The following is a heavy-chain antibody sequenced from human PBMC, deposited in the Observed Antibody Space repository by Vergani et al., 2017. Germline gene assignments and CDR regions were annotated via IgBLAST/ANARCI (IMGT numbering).Heavy chain of an antibody. CDR2: IIPILGIA. V-gene: IGHV1-69*04. D-gene: IGHD2-2*01. CDR3: ARVPPAAENYYNYGMDV. CDR1: GGTFNNCA. J-gene: IGHJ6*02. Sequence: QVQLVQSGAEVKKPGSSVKVSCKASGGTFNNCAISWVRQAPGQGLEWMGRIIPILGIANYAQKFQGRVTITAETSTSTANMELSSLRTEDTAVYYCARVPPAAENYYNYGMDVWGQGTTVTVS.